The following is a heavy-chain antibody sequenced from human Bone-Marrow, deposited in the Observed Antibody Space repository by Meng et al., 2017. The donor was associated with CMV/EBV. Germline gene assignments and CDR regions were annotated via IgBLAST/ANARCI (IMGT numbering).Heavy chain of an antibody. CDR3: AKEKYGGAGWDFYHGIAV. J-gene: IGHJ6*02. V-gene: IGHV3-23*01. Sequence: GGSLRLSCVASGFTFSSHAMNWVRQAPGKGLEWVSSISGSGGSTYYADSVKCRFTISRDNSKNTLYLRMDSLRAEDTAVYYCAKEKYGGAGWDFYHGIAVWGQGTAVTVSS. CDR1: GFTFSSHA. CDR2: ISGSGGST. D-gene: IGHD4-23*01.